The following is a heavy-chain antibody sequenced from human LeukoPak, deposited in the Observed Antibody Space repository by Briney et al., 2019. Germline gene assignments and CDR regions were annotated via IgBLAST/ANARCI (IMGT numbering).Heavy chain of an antibody. D-gene: IGHD3-10*01. J-gene: IGHJ4*02. CDR3: ARVRVGGYYFDY. CDR1: GFTFSTYE. Sequence: GGSLRLSCAASGFTFSTYEMNWVSQTPGKGLEWVSYISSSGSIIFYADSVKGRFTISRDNAKNSLYLQMNSLRGEDTAVYYCARVRVGGYYFDYWGQGTLVTVSS. CDR2: ISSSGSII. V-gene: IGHV3-48*03.